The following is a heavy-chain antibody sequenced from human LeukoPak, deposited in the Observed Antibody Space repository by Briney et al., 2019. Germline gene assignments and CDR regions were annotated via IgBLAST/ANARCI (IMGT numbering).Heavy chain of an antibody. J-gene: IGHJ6*02. D-gene: IGHD2-21*01. CDR2: IYYSGST. Sequence: SETLSLTCTVSGGSISSSSYYWGWIRQPPGKGLEWIGSIYYSGSTYYNPSLKSRITMSLATSRTQFYLMLSSVTAADTAVYYCARLGGAYFKGGMDVWGQGTTVTVSS. V-gene: IGHV4-39*07. CDR3: ARLGGAYFKGGMDV. CDR1: GGSISSSSYY.